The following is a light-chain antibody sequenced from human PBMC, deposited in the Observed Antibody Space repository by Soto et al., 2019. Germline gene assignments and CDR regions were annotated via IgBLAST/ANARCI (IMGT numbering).Light chain of an antibody. J-gene: IGKJ2*01. V-gene: IGKV1-5*01. CDR3: QQYSSLVT. CDR2: GAS. Sequence: IPMTQSPSTLSASVGDRVTITCQASQTISTLLAWYQHKPGKAPNLLIYGASSLESGVPSRFSGSGSGTEFTLTISSLQPDASATYYCQQYSSLVTFGQGTKLEI. CDR1: QTISTL.